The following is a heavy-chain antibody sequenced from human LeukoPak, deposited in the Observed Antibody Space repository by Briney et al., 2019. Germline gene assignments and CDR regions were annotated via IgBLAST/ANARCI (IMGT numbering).Heavy chain of an antibody. CDR1: GFTFSSYA. CDR2: ISGSGGST. CDR3: AKDSRSSSSRGAFDY. D-gene: IGHD6-13*01. Sequence: GGSLRLSCAASGFTFSSYAMSWVRQAPGKGLEWVLGISGSGGSTYFADSVKGRFTISRDNSKNMLNLQMNSLRAEDTAVYYCAKDSRSSSSRGAFDYWGQGTLVTVSS. V-gene: IGHV3-23*01. J-gene: IGHJ4*02.